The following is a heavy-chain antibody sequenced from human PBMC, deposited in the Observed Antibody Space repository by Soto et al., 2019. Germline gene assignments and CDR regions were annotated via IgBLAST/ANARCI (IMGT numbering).Heavy chain of an antibody. CDR3: ARSTGYGDSYFDY. CDR1: GGSISLYY. Sequence: SSETLSLTCTVSGGSISLYYWNWIRQPPGKGLEWISYMYYGGSTNYKSSLKSRVTISGDTSKNQFSLKLRSVTAADTAVYFCARSTGYGDSYFDYWGQGALVTVSS. CDR2: MYYGGST. V-gene: IGHV4-59*01. J-gene: IGHJ4*02. D-gene: IGHD4-17*01.